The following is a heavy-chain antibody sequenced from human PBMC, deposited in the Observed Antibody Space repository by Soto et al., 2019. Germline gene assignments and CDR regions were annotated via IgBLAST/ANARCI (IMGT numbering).Heavy chain of an antibody. CDR3: ARCPVGSWSALGSWFDP. V-gene: IGHV1-46*01. D-gene: IGHD3-3*01. J-gene: IGHJ5*02. Sequence: ASVKVYCKASGYTFTSYYMHWVRQAPGQGLEWMGIINPSGGSTSYAQKFQGRVTMTRDTSTSTVYMELSSLRSEDTAVYYCARCPVGSWSALGSWFDPWGQGTLVTVSS. CDR1: GYTFTSYY. CDR2: INPSGGST.